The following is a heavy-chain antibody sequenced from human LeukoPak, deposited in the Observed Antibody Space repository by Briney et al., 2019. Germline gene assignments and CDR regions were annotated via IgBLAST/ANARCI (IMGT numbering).Heavy chain of an antibody. CDR3: ARGLWNSGYDLSRAFYYYGMDV. CDR1: GGTFISYA. V-gene: IGHV1-69*13. J-gene: IGHJ6*02. CDR2: IIPMFGTA. D-gene: IGHD5-12*01. Sequence: SVKVSCKASGGTFISYAISWVRQAPGQGLEWMGGIIPMFGTANFAQKFQGRVTITADESTSTAYMELSSLRSEDTAVYYCARGLWNSGYDLSRAFYYYGMDVWGQGTTVTVSS.